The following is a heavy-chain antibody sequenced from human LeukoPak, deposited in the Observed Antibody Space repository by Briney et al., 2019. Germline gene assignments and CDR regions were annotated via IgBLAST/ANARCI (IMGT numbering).Heavy chain of an antibody. CDR2: ISTDTGNP. J-gene: IGHJ6*03. Sequence: GASVKVSCKASGYTFTLYAMNWVRQAPGQGLEWMGWISTDTGNPTYVQGFTGRFVFSLDTSVSTAYLQISGLKAEDTAVYYCARGTDGNLKYYMDVWGKGTTVTVSS. CDR1: GYTFTLYA. D-gene: IGHD4-23*01. V-gene: IGHV7-4-1*02. CDR3: ARGTDGNLKYYMDV.